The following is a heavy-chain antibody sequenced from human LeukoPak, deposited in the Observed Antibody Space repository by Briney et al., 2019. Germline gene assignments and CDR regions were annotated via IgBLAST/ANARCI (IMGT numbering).Heavy chain of an antibody. V-gene: IGHV3-30*18. CDR2: ISYDGSNK. J-gene: IGHJ1*01. CDR3: AKGLAYCGGDCYSNFQH. CDR1: GFTFSSCG. Sequence: PGGSLRLSCAASGFTFSSCGMHWVGQAPGKGLEWVAVISYDGSNKYYAGSVKGRFTISRDNSKNTLYLQMNSLRAEDTAVYYCAKGLAYCGGDCYSNFQHWGQGTLVTVSS. D-gene: IGHD2-21*02.